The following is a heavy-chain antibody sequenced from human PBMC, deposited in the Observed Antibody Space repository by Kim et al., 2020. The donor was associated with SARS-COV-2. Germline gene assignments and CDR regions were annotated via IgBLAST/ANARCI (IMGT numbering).Heavy chain of an antibody. V-gene: IGHV1-18*01. CDR3: ATCITGTDYYYYVDV. J-gene: IGHJ6*03. Sequence: ASVKVSCKASGYTFTSYGISWVRQAPGQGLEWMGWISAYNGNTNYAQKLQGRVTMTTDTSTSTAYMELRSLRSDDTAVYYCATCITGTDYYYYVDVWGKGTTVTVAS. CDR2: ISAYNGNT. CDR1: GYTFTSYG. D-gene: IGHD1-20*01.